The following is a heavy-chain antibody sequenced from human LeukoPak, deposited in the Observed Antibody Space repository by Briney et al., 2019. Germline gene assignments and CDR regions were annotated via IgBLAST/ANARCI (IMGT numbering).Heavy chain of an antibody. CDR3: AKSPGATTDLDY. CDR2: ISGSGGST. V-gene: IGHV3-23*01. J-gene: IGHJ4*02. CDR1: GFTFSSYA. D-gene: IGHD1-26*01. Sequence: PGGSLRLSCAASGFTFSSYAMSWVRQAPGKGLEWVSAISGSGGSTYYADSVKGRFTISRDNSKNTLYLQMNSLRAEDTAAYYCAKSPGATTDLDYWGQGTLVTVSS.